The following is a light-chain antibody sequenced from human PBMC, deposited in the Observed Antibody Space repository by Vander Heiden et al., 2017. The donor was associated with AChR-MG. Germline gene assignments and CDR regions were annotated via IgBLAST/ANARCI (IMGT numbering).Light chain of an antibody. CDR3: QSYDSSLSASV. CDR2: ANT. Sequence: QSVLPQAPSVSGAPGQRVPIPCTGRTSNIGAGYDVHWYQQLPGTAPKLLIFANTNRPSGVPDRFSGSKSGASASLAITGLQAEDEGDYFCQSYDSSLSASVFGGGTKLTVL. J-gene: IGLJ3*02. V-gene: IGLV1-40*01. CDR1: TSNIGAGYD.